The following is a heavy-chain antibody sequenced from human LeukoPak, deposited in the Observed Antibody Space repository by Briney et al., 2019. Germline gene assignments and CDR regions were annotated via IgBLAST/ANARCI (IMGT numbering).Heavy chain of an antibody. J-gene: IGHJ4*02. V-gene: IGHV3-21*01. CDR1: GFTFSSYA. D-gene: IGHD4-23*01. CDR3: ARGDTVVTPHFDY. Sequence: SGGSLRLSCAASGFTFSSYAMSWVRQAPGKGLEWVSSISSSSSYIYYADSVKGRFTISRDNAKNSLYLQMNSLRAEDTAVYYCARGDTVVTPHFDYWGQGTLVTVSS. CDR2: ISSSSSYI.